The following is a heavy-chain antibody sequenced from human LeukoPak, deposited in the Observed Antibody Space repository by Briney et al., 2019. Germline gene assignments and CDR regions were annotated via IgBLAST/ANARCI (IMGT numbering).Heavy chain of an antibody. V-gene: IGHV1-8*03. J-gene: IGHJ1*01. CDR3: ARVGYCSGGSCYRYFQH. Sequence: ASVKVSCKASGYTFTSYDINWVRQATGQGLEWMGWMNPNSGNTGYAQKFQGRVTITRNTSISTAYMELSSLRSEDTAVYYCARVGYCSGGSCYRYFQHWGQGTLVTVSS. CDR1: GYTFTSYD. D-gene: IGHD2-15*01. CDR2: MNPNSGNT.